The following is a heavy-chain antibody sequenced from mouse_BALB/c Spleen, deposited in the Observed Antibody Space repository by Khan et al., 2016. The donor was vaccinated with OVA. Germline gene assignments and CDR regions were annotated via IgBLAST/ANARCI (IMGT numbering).Heavy chain of an antibody. Sequence: EVELVESGGGLVQPGGSRKLSCAASGFTFSNFGMHWVRQAPEKGLEWVAYISSGSATIYYADTVKGRFTISGDNPKNTLFLQMTRLRTEDTAIYYWAKSLITTWYFDVWGAGTTVTVSS. CDR3: AKSLITTWYFDV. CDR2: ISSGSATI. V-gene: IGHV5-17*02. D-gene: IGHD2-4*01. J-gene: IGHJ1*01. CDR1: GFTFSNFG.